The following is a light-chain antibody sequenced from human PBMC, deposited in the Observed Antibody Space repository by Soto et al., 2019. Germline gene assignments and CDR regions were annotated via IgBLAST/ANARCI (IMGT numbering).Light chain of an antibody. V-gene: IGKV3-20*01. J-gene: IGKJ1*01. Sequence: VVMTQSPATLSVSPGERATLSCRASQSVSSNYLAWYQQKPGQAPRLLIYGAFKRATGIPDRFSGSGSGTDFTLTISRMEPEDFAVYCCQQYGSSPWTFGQGTKVDI. CDR2: GAF. CDR1: QSVSSNY. CDR3: QQYGSSPWT.